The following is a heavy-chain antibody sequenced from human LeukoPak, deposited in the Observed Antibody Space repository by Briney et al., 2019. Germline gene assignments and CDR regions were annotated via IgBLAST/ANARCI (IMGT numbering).Heavy chain of an antibody. J-gene: IGHJ6*03. D-gene: IGHD2-2*01. CDR1: GFTFSSYA. CDR3: ARDPRRYCSSTSCYYYYYYYMDV. V-gene: IGHV3-33*08. Sequence: GGSLRLSCAASGFTFSSYAMHWVRQAPGKGLEWVAVIWYDGSNKYYADSVKGRFTISRDNSKNTLYLQMNSLRAEDTAVYYCARDPRRYCSSTSCYYYYYYYMDVWGKGTTVTVSS. CDR2: IWYDGSNK.